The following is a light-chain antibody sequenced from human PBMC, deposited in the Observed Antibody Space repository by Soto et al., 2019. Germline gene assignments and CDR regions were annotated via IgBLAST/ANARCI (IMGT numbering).Light chain of an antibody. CDR3: QTWGTGIRV. CDR2: LNSDGSH. Sequence: QSVLTQSPSASASLGASVKLTCTLSSGHSSFAIAWHQQQPEKGPRYLMKLNSDGSHSKGDGIPDRFSGFRSGAERYLTISSLQSEDEADYYCQTWGTGIRVFGGGTKLTVL. J-gene: IGLJ2*01. CDR1: SGHSSFA. V-gene: IGLV4-69*01.